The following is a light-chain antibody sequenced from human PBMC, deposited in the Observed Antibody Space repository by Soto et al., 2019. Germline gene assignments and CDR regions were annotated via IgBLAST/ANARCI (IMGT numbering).Light chain of an antibody. J-gene: IGKJ2*01. CDR3: QLYGSYMFT. CDR2: VAS. CDR1: QSINSNF. V-gene: IGKV3-20*01. Sequence: EVVLTQSPGPLSLSPGERVTLSCRTSQSINSNFFSWFQQKPGQPPRLLLYVASKRAAGTPDRFSGAGSGTDFTLSISRLEPEDSAIYHCQLYGSYMFTFGQGTKGEI.